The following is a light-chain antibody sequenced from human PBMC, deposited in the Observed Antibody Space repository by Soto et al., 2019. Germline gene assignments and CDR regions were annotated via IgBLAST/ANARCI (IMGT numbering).Light chain of an antibody. V-gene: IGLV2-14*01. CDR3: SAYTNSTPYVV. CDR1: SSDVGSYKY. CDR2: DVS. Sequence: QSVLTQPASVSGSPGQSITISCTGTSSDVGSYKYVSWYQQHPGKAPKLMIYDVSNRPSGVSNRFSGSKSGSTASLTISGLQAEDEADYYCSAYTNSTPYVVFGGGTKLTVL. J-gene: IGLJ2*01.